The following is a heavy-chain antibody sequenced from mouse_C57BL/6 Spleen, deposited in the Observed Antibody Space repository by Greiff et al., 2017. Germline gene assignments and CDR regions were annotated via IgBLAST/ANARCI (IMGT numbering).Heavy chain of an antibody. J-gene: IGHJ1*03. Sequence: QVQLQQPGAELVKPGASVKLSCKASGYTFTSYWMQWVKQRPGQGLEWIGEIDPSDSYTNYNQKFKGKATLTVDTSSSTAYMQLSSLTSEDSAVYYCARGDGSSYVRYFDVWGTGTTVTVSS. V-gene: IGHV1-50*01. CDR2: IDPSDSYT. CDR3: ARGDGSSYVRYFDV. D-gene: IGHD1-1*01. CDR1: GYTFTSYW.